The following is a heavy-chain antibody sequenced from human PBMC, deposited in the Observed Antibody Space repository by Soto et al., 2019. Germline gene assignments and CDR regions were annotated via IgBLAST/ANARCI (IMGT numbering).Heavy chain of an antibody. V-gene: IGHV5-51*01. D-gene: IGHD2-21*02. CDR3: ARLAYCGGDCYPPSYYYSGMDV. Sequence: GESLKISCKGSGYSFTSYWIGWVRQMPGKGLEWMGIIYPGDSDTRYSPSFQGQVTISADKSISTAYLQWSSLKASDTAMYYCARLAYCGGDCYPPSYYYSGMDVWGQGTTVTVSS. CDR2: IYPGDSDT. CDR1: GYSFTSYW. J-gene: IGHJ6*02.